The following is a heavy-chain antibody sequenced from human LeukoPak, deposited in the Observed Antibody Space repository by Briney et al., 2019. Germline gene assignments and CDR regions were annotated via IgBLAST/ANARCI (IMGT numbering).Heavy chain of an antibody. J-gene: IGHJ6*02. CDR3: ARERIAVAGSGHGLDV. V-gene: IGHV4-59*01. Sequence: SETLSLTCTVSGGSISNYHWSWIRQSPGKGLEWIGNVFYSGSTKYNPCLKSRVIISIDTSKNQFSLNLRSMTAADTAIYYCARERIAVAGSGHGLDVWGQGTTATVFS. D-gene: IGHD6-19*01. CDR1: GGSISNYH. CDR2: VFYSGST.